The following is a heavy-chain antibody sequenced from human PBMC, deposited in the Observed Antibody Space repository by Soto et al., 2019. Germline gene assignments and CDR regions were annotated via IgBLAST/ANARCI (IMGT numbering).Heavy chain of an antibody. D-gene: IGHD3-9*01. CDR3: ARAFLTGYPVYYYGMDV. CDR1: GGTFSSYA. V-gene: IGHV1-69*13. CDR2: IIPIFGTA. Sequence: SVKVSCKASGGTFSSYAISWVRQAPGQGLEWMGGIIPIFGTANYAQKFQGRVTITADESTSTAYMELSSLRSEDTAVYYCARAFLTGYPVYYYGMDVWGQGTTVTVSS. J-gene: IGHJ6*02.